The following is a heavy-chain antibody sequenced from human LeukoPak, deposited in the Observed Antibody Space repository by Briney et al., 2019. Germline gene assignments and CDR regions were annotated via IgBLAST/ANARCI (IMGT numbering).Heavy chain of an antibody. Sequence: GGSLRLSCAASGFTFSNAGMSWVRQAPGKGLEWVGRIKSRTDGGTTDYAAHVKGRFTISRDNSKNTLYLQMKSLTTEDTAVYYCTTFPHLWLRSTHLPTLRFDPWGQGTLVTVSS. J-gene: IGHJ5*02. V-gene: IGHV3-15*01. CDR1: GFTFSNAG. D-gene: IGHD5-12*01. CDR3: TTFPHLWLRSTHLPTLRFDP. CDR2: IKSRTDGGTT.